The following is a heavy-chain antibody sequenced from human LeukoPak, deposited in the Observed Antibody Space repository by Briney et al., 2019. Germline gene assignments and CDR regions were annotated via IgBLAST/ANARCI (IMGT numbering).Heavy chain of an antibody. CDR3: ASNIIAAAGSYYYYYYMDV. Sequence: ASETPSLTCTVSGGSISSSSYYWGWIRQPPGKGLEWIGSIYYSGSTYYNPSLKSRVTISVDTSKNQFSLKLSSVTAADTAVYYCASNIIAAAGSYYYYYYMDVWGKGTTVTVSS. V-gene: IGHV4-39*01. J-gene: IGHJ6*03. D-gene: IGHD6-13*01. CDR1: GGSISSSSYY. CDR2: IYYSGST.